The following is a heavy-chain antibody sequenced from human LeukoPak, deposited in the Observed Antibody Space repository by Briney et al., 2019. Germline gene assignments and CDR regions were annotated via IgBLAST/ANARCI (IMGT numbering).Heavy chain of an antibody. D-gene: IGHD3-22*01. CDR3: ARYFIPDDSSGYPKAEYFQH. J-gene: IGHJ1*01. CDR2: IIPILGIA. CDR1: GGTFSSYA. V-gene: IGHV1-69*04. Sequence: SVKVSCKASGGTFSSYAISWVRQAPGQGLEWMGRIIPILGIANYAQKFQGRVTITADKSTSTAYMELSSLRSEDTAVYYCARYFIPDDSSGYPKAEYFQHWGQGTLVTVSS.